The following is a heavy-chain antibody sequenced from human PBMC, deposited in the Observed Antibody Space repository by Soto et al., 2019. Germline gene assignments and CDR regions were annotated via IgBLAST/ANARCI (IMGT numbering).Heavy chain of an antibody. V-gene: IGHV4-39*02. CDR1: GGSVSSSDYY. Sequence: PSETLSLTCTVSGGSVSSSDYYWAWIRQPPGKGLEWIGSIYYSGITHYNPSLKSRLTISVDTSKNQFSLKLSSVTAADTAVFYCAREYSNSPEAFDSWGQGTLVTVSS. J-gene: IGHJ4*02. D-gene: IGHD1-26*01. CDR3: AREYSNSPEAFDS. CDR2: IYYSGIT.